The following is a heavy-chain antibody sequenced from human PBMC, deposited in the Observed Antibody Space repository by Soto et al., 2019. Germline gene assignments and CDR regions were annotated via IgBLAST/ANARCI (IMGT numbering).Heavy chain of an antibody. CDR2: ISSSSSTI. Sequence: GGSLRLSCAASGFTFSSYSMNWVRQDPGKGQERVSYISSSSSTIYYADSVKGRFTISRDNAKNSLYLQMNSLRDEDTAVYYCSRVGGWYDYYYYGMDVWGQGTTVTVSS. CDR3: SRVGGWYDYYYYGMDV. V-gene: IGHV3-48*02. J-gene: IGHJ6*02. CDR1: GFTFSSYS. D-gene: IGHD6-19*01.